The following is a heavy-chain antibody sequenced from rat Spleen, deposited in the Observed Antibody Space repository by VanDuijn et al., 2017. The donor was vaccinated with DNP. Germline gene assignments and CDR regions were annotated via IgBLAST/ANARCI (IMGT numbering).Heavy chain of an antibody. D-gene: IGHD1-1*01. J-gene: IGHJ4*01. Sequence: VQVVESGGGLVQPKESLKISCAASGFTFSNAAMYWVRQAPGKGLEWVARIRTNPNNYATYYADSVKGRFTISRDDSKSMVYLQMDNLKTEDTAMYYCTADYYRGAMDAWGQGTSVTVSS. CDR2: IRTNPNNYAT. V-gene: IGHV10-5*01. CDR1: GFTFSNAA. CDR3: TADYYRGAMDA.